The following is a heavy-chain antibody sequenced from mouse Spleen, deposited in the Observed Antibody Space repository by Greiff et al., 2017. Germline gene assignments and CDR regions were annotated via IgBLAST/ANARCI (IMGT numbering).Heavy chain of an antibody. Sequence: VQLQQSGPELVKPGASVKISCKASGYTFTDYYMNWVKQSHGKSLEWIGDINPNNGGTSYNQKFKGKATLTVDKSSSTAYMELRSLTSEDSAVYYCARSVYGAWFAYWGQGTLVTVSA. CDR2: INPNNGGT. CDR1: GYTFTDYY. V-gene: IGHV1-26*01. D-gene: IGHD1-1*02. CDR3: ARSVYGAWFAY. J-gene: IGHJ3*01.